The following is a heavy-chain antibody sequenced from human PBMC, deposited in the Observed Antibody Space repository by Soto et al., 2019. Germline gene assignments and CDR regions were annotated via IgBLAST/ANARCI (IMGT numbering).Heavy chain of an antibody. D-gene: IGHD3-10*01. Sequence: GGSLRPSCAASGFTFSSYGMHWVRQAPGKGLEWVAVIWYDGSNKYYADSVKGRFTISRDNSKNTLYLQMNSLRAEDTAVYYCARGGYGSGSYRIDYWGQGTLVTVSS. V-gene: IGHV3-33*01. CDR1: GFTFSSYG. CDR2: IWYDGSNK. J-gene: IGHJ4*02. CDR3: ARGGYGSGSYRIDY.